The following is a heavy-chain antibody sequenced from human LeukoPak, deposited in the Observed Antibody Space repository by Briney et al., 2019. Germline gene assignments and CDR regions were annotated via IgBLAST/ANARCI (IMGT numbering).Heavy chain of an antibody. V-gene: IGHV3-49*03. Sequence: GGSLRLSCTASGFTFGDYAMSWFRQAPGKGLGWVGFIRSEAYGGSTQYAASVTGRFTISRDDSKSIAHLQMNSLKTEDTAVYYCTRVVPRYYYDSSGYSYPDFWGQGTLVTVSS. CDR2: IRSEAYGGST. J-gene: IGHJ4*02. D-gene: IGHD3-22*01. CDR1: GFTFGDYA. CDR3: TRVVPRYYYDSSGYSYPDF.